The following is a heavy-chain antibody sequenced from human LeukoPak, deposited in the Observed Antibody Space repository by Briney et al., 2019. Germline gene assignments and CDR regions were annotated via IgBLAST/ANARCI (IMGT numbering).Heavy chain of an antibody. V-gene: IGHV1-2*02. Sequence: ASVKVSCKASGYTFTGYYMHWGRQAPGQGREWMGGINPNSGVTNYAQKFQGRVTMTRDTSISTAYMELSSLTSDNTALYYCARDGYCSSTSCYPNWSDTWGQGTLVTVSS. CDR3: ARDGYCSSTSCYPNWSDT. CDR2: INPNSGVT. D-gene: IGHD2-2*03. J-gene: IGHJ5*02. CDR1: GYTFTGYY.